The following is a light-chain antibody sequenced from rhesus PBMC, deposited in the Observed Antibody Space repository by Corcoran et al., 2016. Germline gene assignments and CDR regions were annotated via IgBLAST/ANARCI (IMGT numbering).Light chain of an antibody. V-gene: IGKV2-64*01. Sequence: DVGMTQLPLSLPITPGQPASISCRSSQSLVHSNGKTYLSWYQQKPGQPPRVLFYKVSARDSGVPDRFKGSGAGTDFTLKIRRVEAEDVGFYYCGQGTHWPFSFGPGPKLAIK. J-gene: IGKJ3*01. CDR2: KVS. CDR3: GQGTHWPFS. CDR1: QSLVHSNGKTY.